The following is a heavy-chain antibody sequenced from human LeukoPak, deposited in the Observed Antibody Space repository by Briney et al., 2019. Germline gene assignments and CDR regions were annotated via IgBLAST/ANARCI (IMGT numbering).Heavy chain of an antibody. CDR3: ARHLYSHDSSSSSGAFDI. D-gene: IGHD3-22*01. V-gene: IGHV4-59*08. CDR2: VYYSGAT. J-gene: IGHJ3*02. Sequence: SETLSLTCTVSGGSIVDHFWNWLRQPPGKGLEWVGYVYYSGATSYNPSLKSRVTMSLDTSKRQFSLNLRSVTAADTAVYYCARHLYSHDSSSSSGAFDIWGQGTTVIVSS. CDR1: GGSIVDHF.